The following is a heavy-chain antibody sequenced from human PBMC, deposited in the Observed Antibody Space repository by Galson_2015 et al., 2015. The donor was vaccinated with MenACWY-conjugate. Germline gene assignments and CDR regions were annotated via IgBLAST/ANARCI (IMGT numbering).Heavy chain of an antibody. Sequence: SLRLSCAVSGFTVRSTYMSWVRQAPGKGLECVSVIYPGGSTYYADSVKGRFTISSDNFKNTLTLQMNSLRVEDTAVYYCAREGDGTSFDYWGQGTLVTVSS. CDR1: GFTVRSTY. V-gene: IGHV3-53*01. CDR2: IYPGGST. D-gene: IGHD2-8*01. CDR3: AREGDGTSFDY. J-gene: IGHJ4*02.